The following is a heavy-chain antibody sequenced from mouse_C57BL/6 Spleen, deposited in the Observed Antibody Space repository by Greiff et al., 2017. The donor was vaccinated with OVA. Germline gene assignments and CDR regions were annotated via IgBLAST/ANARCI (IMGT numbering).Heavy chain of an antibody. CDR2: IDPSDSET. Sequence: QVHVKQPGAELVRPGSSVKLSCKASGYTFTSYWMHWVKQRPIQGLEWIGNIDPSDSETHYNQKFKDKATLTVDKSSSTAYMQLSSLTSEDSAVYYCAREGNWVDYWGQGTTLTVSS. D-gene: IGHD4-1*01. V-gene: IGHV1-52*01. CDR1: GYTFTSYW. J-gene: IGHJ2*01. CDR3: AREGNWVDY.